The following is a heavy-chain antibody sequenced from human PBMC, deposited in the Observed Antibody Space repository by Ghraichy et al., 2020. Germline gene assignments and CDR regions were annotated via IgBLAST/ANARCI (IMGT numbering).Heavy chain of an antibody. CDR1: GFSFSTSA. D-gene: IGHD3-10*01. CDR2: IGSGGMVT. J-gene: IGHJ4*02. Sequence: GGSLRLSCAASGFSFSTSAMNWVRQAPGMGLEWVAFIGSGGMVTYYADSVKGRFTISRDNSRNILYLQMNSLRVDDTAAYYCAKRLEVGSVVRGVHFDYWGQGTLVTASS. CDR3: AKRLEVGSVVRGVHFDY. V-gene: IGHV3-23*03.